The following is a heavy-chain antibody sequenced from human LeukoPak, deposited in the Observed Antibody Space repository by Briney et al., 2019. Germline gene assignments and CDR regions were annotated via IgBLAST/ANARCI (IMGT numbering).Heavy chain of an antibody. V-gene: IGHV5-51*01. Sequence: AVEALKISCKGSGYSLTSYWIAWVRQMPGKGLEWMGINYPGDSDTRYDPSFQGQVTISADKSISTAYLQWSSLKASDTAMYYCARHQGVDTANVPFDYWGQGTLVTPSA. CDR2: NYPGDSDT. D-gene: IGHD5-18*01. J-gene: IGHJ4*02. CDR1: GYSLTSYW. CDR3: ARHQGVDTANVPFDY.